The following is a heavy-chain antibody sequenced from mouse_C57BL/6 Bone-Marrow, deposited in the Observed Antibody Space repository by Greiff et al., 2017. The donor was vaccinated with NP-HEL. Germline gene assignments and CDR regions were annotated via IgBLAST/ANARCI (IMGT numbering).Heavy chain of an antibody. CDR2: IRLKSDNYAT. V-gene: IGHV6-3*01. J-gene: IGHJ4*01. D-gene: IGHD4-1*01. CDR3: ITVTYAMDY. Sequence: EVKLVESGGGLVQPGGSMKLSCVASGFTFSNYWMNWVRQSPEKGLEWVAQIRLKSDNYATHYAESVKGRFTISRDDSKSSVYLQMNNLRAEDTGIYYCITVTYAMDYWGQGTSVTVSS. CDR1: GFTFSNYW.